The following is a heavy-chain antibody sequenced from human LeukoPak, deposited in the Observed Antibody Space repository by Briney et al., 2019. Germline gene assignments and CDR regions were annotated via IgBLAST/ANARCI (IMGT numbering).Heavy chain of an antibody. D-gene: IGHD4-11*01. V-gene: IGHV4-39*07. J-gene: IGHJ4*02. Sequence: SETLSLTCTVSGGSISSSSYYWGWIRQPPGKGLEWIGSIYYSGSTYYNPSLKSRVTISVDTSKNQISLKLSSVTAADTAVYYCTRGPSTTVTNRNYFDYWGQGALVTVS. CDR2: IYYSGST. CDR3: TRGPSTTVTNRNYFDY. CDR1: GGSISSSSYY.